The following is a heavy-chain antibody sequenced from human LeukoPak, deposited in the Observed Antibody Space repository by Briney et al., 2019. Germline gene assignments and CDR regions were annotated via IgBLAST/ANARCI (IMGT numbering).Heavy chain of an antibody. CDR2: ISSSSSTI. CDR1: GFDFGSYG. J-gene: IGHJ3*02. V-gene: IGHV3-48*04. Sequence: GGSLRLSCVASGFDFGSYGMHWVRQAPGKGLEWVSYISSSSSTIYYADSVKGRFTISRDNAKNSLYLQMNSLRAEDTAVYYCARGGPRITIFGVVLDAFDIWGQGTMVTVSS. CDR3: ARGGPRITIFGVVLDAFDI. D-gene: IGHD3-3*01.